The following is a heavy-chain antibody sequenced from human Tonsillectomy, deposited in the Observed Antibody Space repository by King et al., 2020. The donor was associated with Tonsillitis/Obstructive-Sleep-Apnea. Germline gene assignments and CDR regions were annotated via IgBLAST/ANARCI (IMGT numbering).Heavy chain of an antibody. D-gene: IGHD3-16*01. J-gene: IGHJ4*02. CDR2: ISSDGSSA. CDR3: TRGSGGSDPPFDY. CDR1: GFTFSSYW. V-gene: IGHV3-74*01. Sequence: VQLVESGETLVQPGGSLRLSCAASGFTFSSYWMHWVRQAPGQGLVWVSHISSDGSSAYFGASVKGRFTISRDNAKNTLYLQMNSLSAEDTAIYYCTRGSGGSDPPFDYWGQGTLATVSS.